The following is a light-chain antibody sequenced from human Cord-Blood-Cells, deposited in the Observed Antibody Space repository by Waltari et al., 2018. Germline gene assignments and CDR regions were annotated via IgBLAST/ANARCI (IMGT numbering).Light chain of an antibody. Sequence: QSALTQPPSASGSPGQSVTISCTGTSSDVGGYNYVSWYQQHPGKAPKLMIYEVSKRPAGVRDRFSGSTSGNTSSLTVSALQAEDEADYYCSSYAGSNNVVVFGGGTKLTVL. CDR1: SSDVGGYNY. V-gene: IGLV2-8*01. CDR3: SSYAGSNNVVV. J-gene: IGLJ2*01. CDR2: EVS.